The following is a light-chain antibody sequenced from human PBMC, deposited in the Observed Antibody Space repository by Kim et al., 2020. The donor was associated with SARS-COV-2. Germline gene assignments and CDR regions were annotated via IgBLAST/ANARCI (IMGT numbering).Light chain of an antibody. Sequence: QRVAISCSGSSSNSGTNYVYWYQQVPGTAPKLLIYRNNQRPSGVPERFSGSRSGTSASLAISGLRPEDEADYYCAAWDDSLSGREVFGGGTQLTVL. CDR2: RNN. V-gene: IGLV1-47*01. J-gene: IGLJ2*01. CDR3: AAWDDSLSGREV. CDR1: SSNSGTNY.